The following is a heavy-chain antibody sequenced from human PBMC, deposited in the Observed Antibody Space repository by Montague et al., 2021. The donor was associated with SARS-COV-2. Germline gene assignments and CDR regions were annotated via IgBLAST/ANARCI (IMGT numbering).Heavy chain of an antibody. V-gene: IGHV2-70*01. J-gene: IGHJ4*02. CDR1: GLSLSTSGMC. Sequence: PALGKPTQTLTLTCTFSGLSLSTSGMCVSWIRQPPGKALEWLALIDWDGDKYYSTSLKTRLTISKDTSKNQVVLTMTNMDPVDTATYYCARIRRVDDYVWGSYRYAPFDYWGQGTLVTVSS. CDR3: ARIRRVDDYVWGSYRYAPFDY. CDR2: IDWDGDK. D-gene: IGHD3-16*02.